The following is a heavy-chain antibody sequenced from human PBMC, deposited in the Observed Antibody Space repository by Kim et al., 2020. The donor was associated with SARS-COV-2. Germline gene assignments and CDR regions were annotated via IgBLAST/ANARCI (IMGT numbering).Heavy chain of an antibody. CDR1: GFTFDDYA. D-gene: IGHD6-13*01. J-gene: IGHJ4*02. Sequence: GGSLRLSCAASGFTFDDYAMHWVRQAPGKGLEWVSGISWNSGSIGYADSVKGRFTISRDNAKNSLYLQMNSLRAEDTALYYCAKDIRSSWYPQGRFDYWGQGTLVPVPS. CDR2: ISWNSGSI. CDR3: AKDIRSSWYPQGRFDY. V-gene: IGHV3-9*01.